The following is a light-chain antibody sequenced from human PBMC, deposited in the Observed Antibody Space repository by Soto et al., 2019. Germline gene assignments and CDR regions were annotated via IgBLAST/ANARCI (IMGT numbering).Light chain of an antibody. V-gene: IGLV1-47*02. Sequence: QSVLTQPPSASGTPGQRVSISCSGGGPNIGNNNVYWYQHVPGTAPRIVIHNSNLRPSWVPDRFSGAKSGTSGSLAISGLRSEDEADYYCAAWDDSLSAVVFGGGTKLTVL. J-gene: IGLJ2*01. CDR2: NSN. CDR3: AAWDDSLSAVV. CDR1: GPNIGNNN.